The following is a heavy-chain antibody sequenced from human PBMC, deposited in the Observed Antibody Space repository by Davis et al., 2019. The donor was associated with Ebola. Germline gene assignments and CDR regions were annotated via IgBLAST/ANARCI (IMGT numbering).Heavy chain of an antibody. J-gene: IGHJ4*02. CDR1: GYTFTSYG. D-gene: IGHD2/OR15-2a*01. Sequence: SVKVSCKASGYTFTSYGISWVRQAPGQGLEWMGGIIPIFGTANYAQKFQGRVTITADESTSTAYMELSSLRSEDTAVYYCARDVKNSAFDYWGQGTLVTVSS. CDR3: ARDVKNSAFDY. CDR2: IIPIFGTA. V-gene: IGHV1-69*13.